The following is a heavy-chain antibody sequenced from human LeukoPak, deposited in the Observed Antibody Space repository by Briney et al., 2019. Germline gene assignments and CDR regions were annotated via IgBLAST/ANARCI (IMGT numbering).Heavy chain of an antibody. V-gene: IGHV4-59*08. D-gene: IGHD3-22*01. CDR2: IYYSGST. CDR3: MRSYYYDSSGYSIDY. CDR1: GGSISSYY. Sequence: SETLSLTCTVSGGSISSYYWSWIRQPPGKGLEWIGYIYYSGSTNYNPSLKSRVTISVDTSKNQFSLKLSSVTAADTAVYYCMRSYYYDSSGYSIDYWGQGTLVTVSS. J-gene: IGHJ4*02.